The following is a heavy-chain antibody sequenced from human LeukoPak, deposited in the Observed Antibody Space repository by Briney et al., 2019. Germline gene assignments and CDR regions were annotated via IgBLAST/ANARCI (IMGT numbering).Heavy chain of an antibody. CDR1: GFTFSSYS. V-gene: IGHV3-21*01. J-gene: IGHJ5*02. CDR3: AREPPLSSSWYTYPSPGWFDP. Sequence: PGGSLRLSCAASGFTFSSYSMNWVRQAPGKGLEWVSSISSSSSYIYYADSVKGRFTISRDNAKNSLYLQMNSLRAEDTAVYYCAREPPLSSSWYTYPSPGWFDPWGQGTLVTVSS. D-gene: IGHD6-13*01. CDR2: ISSSSSYI.